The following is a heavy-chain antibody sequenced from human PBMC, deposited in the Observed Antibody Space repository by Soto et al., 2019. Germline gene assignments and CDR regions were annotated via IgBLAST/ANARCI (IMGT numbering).Heavy chain of an antibody. V-gene: IGHV4-59*01. J-gene: IGHJ5*02. CDR1: GGSISSYY. CDR3: ARGGDCSGGSCYIIRFDP. CDR2: IYYSGGT. Sequence: SETLSLTCTVSGGSISSYYWSWIRQPPGKGLEWIGYIYYSGGTNYNPSLKSRVTISVDRSKNQVSLKLSSVTAADTAVYYCARGGDCSGGSCYIIRFDPWGQGTLVTVSS. D-gene: IGHD2-15*01.